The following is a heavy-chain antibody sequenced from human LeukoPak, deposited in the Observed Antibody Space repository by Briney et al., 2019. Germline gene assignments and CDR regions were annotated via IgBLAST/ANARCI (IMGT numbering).Heavy chain of an antibody. D-gene: IGHD2-21*02. J-gene: IGHJ4*02. Sequence: GGSLRLSCAASGFTFSSYSMNWVRQAPGKGLEWVSAISGSGGSTYYADSVKGRFTISRDNSKNTLYLQMNSLRAEDTAVYYCAKDRGVVVTAISDYWGQGTLVTVSS. CDR2: ISGSGGST. CDR1: GFTFSSYS. CDR3: AKDRGVVVTAISDY. V-gene: IGHV3-23*01.